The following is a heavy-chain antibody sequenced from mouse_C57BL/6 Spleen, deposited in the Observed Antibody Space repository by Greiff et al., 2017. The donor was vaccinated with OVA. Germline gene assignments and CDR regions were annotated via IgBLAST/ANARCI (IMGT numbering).Heavy chain of an antibody. Sequence: EVQLVESGGGLVQPKGSLKLSCAASGFTFNTYAMHWVRQAPGKGLEWVARIRSKSSNYATYYADSVKDRFTISRDDSQSMLYLQMNNLKTEDTAMYYCVRDNYYGSSFYYAMDYWGQGTSVTVSS. J-gene: IGHJ4*01. CDR2: IRSKSSNYAT. V-gene: IGHV10-3*01. CDR1: GFTFNTYA. D-gene: IGHD1-1*01. CDR3: VRDNYYGSSFYYAMDY.